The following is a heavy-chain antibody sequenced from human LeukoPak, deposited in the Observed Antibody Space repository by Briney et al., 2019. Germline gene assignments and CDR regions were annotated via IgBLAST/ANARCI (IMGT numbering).Heavy chain of an antibody. V-gene: IGHV6-1*01. Sequence: SQTLSLTCAISGDTVSSNSAAWNWIRQSPSRGLEWLGRTYYRSMWYNDYAASAKSRISINPDTSKNHFSLQLNSVTPEDTAVYYCARKYSSTWYDALDIWGQGTMVTVSS. CDR1: GDTVSSNSAA. J-gene: IGHJ3*02. D-gene: IGHD6-13*01. CDR2: TYYRSMWYN. CDR3: ARKYSSTWYDALDI.